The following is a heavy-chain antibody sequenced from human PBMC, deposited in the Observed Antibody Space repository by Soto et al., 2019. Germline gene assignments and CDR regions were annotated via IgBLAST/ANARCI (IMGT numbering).Heavy chain of an antibody. CDR3: ATIRGRGNYDAFDI. V-gene: IGHV3-21*01. D-gene: IGHD1-7*01. J-gene: IGHJ3*02. CDR2: ISSSSSYI. Sequence: GGSLRLSCAASGFTFSSYSMNWVRQAPGKGLEWVSSISSSSSYIYYADSVKGRFTISRDNAKNSLYLQMNSLRAEDTAVYYCATIRGRGNYDAFDIWGQGTMVTVSS. CDR1: GFTFSSYS.